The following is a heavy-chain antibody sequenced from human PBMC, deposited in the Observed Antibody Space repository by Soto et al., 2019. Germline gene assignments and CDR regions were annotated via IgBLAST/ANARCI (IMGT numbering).Heavy chain of an antibody. J-gene: IGHJ4*02. D-gene: IGHD4-17*01. V-gene: IGHV1-18*01. CDR2: ISGYDGRT. CDR1: GYTFTRYG. Sequence: ASVKVSCKTSGYTFTRYGISWVRQAPGQGLEWMGWISGYDGRTNFAQKVQGRVTMTTDTSTSTAYMELRSLRSDDTAVYYCARDRAVTTPSDFDYWGQGTLVTVSS. CDR3: ARDRAVTTPSDFDY.